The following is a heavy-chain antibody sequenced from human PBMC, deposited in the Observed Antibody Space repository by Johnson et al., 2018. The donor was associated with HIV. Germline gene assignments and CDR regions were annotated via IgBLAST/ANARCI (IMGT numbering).Heavy chain of an antibody. J-gene: IGHJ3*02. CDR2: IWYDGSNK. Sequence: QVQLVESGGGVVQPGRSLRLSCAASGFTFRNFAMHWVRQAPGKGLEWLAVIWYDGSNKYYADSVKGRFTISRDNSENTLYLQMNSLRAEDTALYYCAKSSPAAARFRLGSAFDIWGQGTMVTVSS. CDR1: GFTFRNFA. V-gene: IGHV3-33*06. CDR3: AKSSPAAARFRLGSAFDI. D-gene: IGHD6-6*01.